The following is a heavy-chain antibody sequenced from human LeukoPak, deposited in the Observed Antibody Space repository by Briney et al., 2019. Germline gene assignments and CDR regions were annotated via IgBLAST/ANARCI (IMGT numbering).Heavy chain of an antibody. CDR1: GFTFSDSW. D-gene: IGHD3-16*01. CDR3: VRDGGGISDY. V-gene: IGHV3-7*01. Sequence: GGSLRLSCAVSGFTFSDSWMSWVRQTPGKRPEWVANIKQDGSERNYVDSVKGRFTISRDNVKRSVYLQMNSLRVEDTAVYFCVRDGGGISDYWGQGIRVTVSS. J-gene: IGHJ4*02. CDR2: IKQDGSER.